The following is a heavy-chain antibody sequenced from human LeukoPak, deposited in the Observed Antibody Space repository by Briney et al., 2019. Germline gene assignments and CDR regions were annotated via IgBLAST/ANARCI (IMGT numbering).Heavy chain of an antibody. D-gene: IGHD2-2*02. V-gene: IGHV3-30*18. Sequence: GRSLRLSCAASGFTFSSYGMHWVRQAPGKGLEWVAVISYDGSNKYYADSVKGRFTISRDNSKNTPYLQMNSLRAEDTAVYYCAKDGYCSSTSCYNYRRYYYYGMDVWGQGTTVTVSS. J-gene: IGHJ6*02. CDR2: ISYDGSNK. CDR1: GFTFSSYG. CDR3: AKDGYCSSTSCYNYRRYYYYGMDV.